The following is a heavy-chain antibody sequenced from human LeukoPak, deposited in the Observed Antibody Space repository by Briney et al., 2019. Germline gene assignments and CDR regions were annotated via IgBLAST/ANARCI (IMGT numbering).Heavy chain of an antibody. D-gene: IGHD4-17*01. V-gene: IGHV4-39*01. Sequence: PSETLSLTCTVSGGAISSSSHYWGWIRQPPGKGLEWIGSIYYSGSTVYNPSLKSRVAISVDTSRNQFSLKLNSVTASDTAVYYCARNTTVTDWYFDLWGRGTLVTVSS. J-gene: IGHJ2*01. CDR3: ARNTTVTDWYFDL. CDR1: GGAISSSSHY. CDR2: IYYSGST.